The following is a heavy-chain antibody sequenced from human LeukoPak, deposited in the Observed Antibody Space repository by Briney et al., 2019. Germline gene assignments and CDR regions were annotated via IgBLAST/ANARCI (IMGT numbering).Heavy chain of an antibody. J-gene: IGHJ5*02. V-gene: IGHV3-15*01. CDR3: HRSYPYDH. CDR2: IKSKTDGGTT. Sequence: GGSLRLSCTTSGFTFGDYAMSWVRQAPGKGLEWVGRIKSKTDGGTTDYAAPVKGRFTISRDDSKNTLYLQMNSLETEDTGVYFCHRSYPYDHWGQGTLVTVSS. D-gene: IGHD3-16*02. CDR1: GFTFGDYA.